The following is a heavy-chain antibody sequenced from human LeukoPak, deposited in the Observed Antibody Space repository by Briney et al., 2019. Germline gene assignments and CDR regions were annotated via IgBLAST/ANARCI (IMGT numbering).Heavy chain of an antibody. Sequence: GGSLRLSCAASGFTFSSYGMHWVRQAPGKGLEWVAVISYDGSNKYYADSVKGRFTISRDNSKNTLYLQMNSLRAEDTAVYYCAKEEDYYGSGSPTPSGDPNWFDPWGQGTLVTVSS. CDR3: AKEEDYYGSGSPTPSGDPNWFDP. CDR1: GFTFSSYG. D-gene: IGHD3-10*01. J-gene: IGHJ5*02. V-gene: IGHV3-30*18. CDR2: ISYDGSNK.